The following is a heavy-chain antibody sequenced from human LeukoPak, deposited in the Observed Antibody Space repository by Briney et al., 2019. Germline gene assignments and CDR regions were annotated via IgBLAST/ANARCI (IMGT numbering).Heavy chain of an antibody. V-gene: IGHV1-46*01. CDR2: ISPIGDST. J-gene: IGHJ4*02. CDR1: RDTFTSFY. D-gene: IGHD2-2*01. CDR3: ATSSGYQLYDY. Sequence: GASVKVSCKGSRDTFTSFYVHWVRQAPGQGLEWMGLISPIGDSTEYSQKFQDRVTMTRDTPTSTAYMELRRLRSEDTAVYYCATSSGYQLYDYWGQGTLVTVSS.